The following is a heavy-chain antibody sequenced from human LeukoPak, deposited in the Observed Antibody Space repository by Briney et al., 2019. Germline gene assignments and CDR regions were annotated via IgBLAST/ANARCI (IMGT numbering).Heavy chain of an antibody. J-gene: IGHJ3*01. CDR2: ISPSGDIT. CDR3: VRDLDWGAFDV. Sequence: GGSLRLSCAASGFHFSSHGMNWVRPAPGKGLEWVSGISPSGDITYYADSVMGRFTISRDNRKSTVSLQMNSLRPEVTALYYCVRDLDWGAFDVWGQGTMVTVSS. CDR1: GFHFSSHG. D-gene: IGHD3/OR15-3a*01. V-gene: IGHV3-23*01.